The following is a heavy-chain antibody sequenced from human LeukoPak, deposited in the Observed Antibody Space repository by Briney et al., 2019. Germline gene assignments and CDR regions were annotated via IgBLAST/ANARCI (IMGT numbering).Heavy chain of an antibody. CDR3: AKRSASHYYDSTRGNWFDP. CDR1: GFTFSSYG. V-gene: IGHV3-23*01. CDR2: ISGSGGST. J-gene: IGHJ5*02. D-gene: IGHD3-22*01. Sequence: GGSLRLSCAASGFTFSSYGMSWVRQAPGKGLEGVSAISGSGGSTYYADSVKGRFTISRDNSKNTLYLQMNGLRAEDTAVYYCAKRSASHYYDSTRGNWFDPWGQGTLVTVSS.